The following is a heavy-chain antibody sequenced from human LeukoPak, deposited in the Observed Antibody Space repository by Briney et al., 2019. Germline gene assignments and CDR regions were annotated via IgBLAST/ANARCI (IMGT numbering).Heavy chain of an antibody. Sequence: GGSLRLSCATSGFTLSSYAKSWVRQAPGKGLEWVSAIRGSGGSTYYADSVKGRFTISRDNSKNTLYLQMNSLRAEDTAVYYCAKGTSPYYCGMDVWGQGTTVTVSS. CDR3: AKGTSPYYCGMDV. D-gene: IGHD1-7*01. CDR1: GFTLSSYA. J-gene: IGHJ6*02. CDR2: IRGSGGST. V-gene: IGHV3-23*01.